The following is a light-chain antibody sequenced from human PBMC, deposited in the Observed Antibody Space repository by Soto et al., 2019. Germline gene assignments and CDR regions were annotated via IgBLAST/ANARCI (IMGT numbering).Light chain of an antibody. J-gene: IGKJ1*01. CDR1: QSITSN. Sequence: EIVMTQSPATLSVSPGERATLSCRASQSITSNLAWYQQKPGQAPRLLIYAASTRATGVPARFSGSGSGTEFTLSIRSLQSEDFAVYYCQQYNNWPRTFAQGTKVAIK. V-gene: IGKV3-15*01. CDR2: AAS. CDR3: QQYNNWPRT.